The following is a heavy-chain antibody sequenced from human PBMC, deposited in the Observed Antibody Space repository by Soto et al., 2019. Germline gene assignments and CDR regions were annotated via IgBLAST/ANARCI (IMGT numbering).Heavy chain of an antibody. Sequence: ESGPTLVNPTQTRTLTCTFSGFSLSTTSTTEVGVGWIRQPPGKALEWLALIFGNDDKRYSSTLKSRLTITKDTSKNQVVLTMTDVAPEDTATYFCAHGQVTVTRAFQNWGPGTLVTVSS. CDR3: AHGQVTVTRAFQN. V-gene: IGHV2-5*01. CDR1: GFSLSTTSTTEVG. CDR2: IFGNDDK. J-gene: IGHJ1*01. D-gene: IGHD4-17*01.